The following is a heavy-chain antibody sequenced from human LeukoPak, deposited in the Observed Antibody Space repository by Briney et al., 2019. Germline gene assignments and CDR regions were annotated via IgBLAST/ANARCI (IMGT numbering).Heavy chain of an antibody. J-gene: IGHJ4*02. V-gene: IGHV3-30*04. Sequence: GRSLRLSCAASGFTFSTYAMHWVRQAPGKGLEWVAVISNDGRNEYYADSVKGRFTISRDNSKNTLYLQMNSLRAEDTAVYYCAKGDDYDFWSGYYRLVDYWGQGTLVTVSS. CDR3: AKGDDYDFWSGYYRLVDY. D-gene: IGHD3-3*01. CDR1: GFTFSTYA. CDR2: ISNDGRNE.